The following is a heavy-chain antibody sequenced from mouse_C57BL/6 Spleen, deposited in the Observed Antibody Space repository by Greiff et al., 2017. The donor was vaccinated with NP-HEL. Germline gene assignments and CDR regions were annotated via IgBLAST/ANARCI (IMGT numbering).Heavy chain of an antibody. D-gene: IGHD3-3*01. CDR3: ARGDGGYAMDD. CDR2: IYPGSGNT. J-gene: IGHJ4*01. CDR1: GYTFTDYY. V-gene: IGHV1-76*01. Sequence: QVQLKQSGAELVRPGASVKLSCKASGYTFTDYYINWVKQRPGQGLEWIARIYPGSGNTYYNEKFKGNATLTAEKSSSTAYMQLSSLTSEDSAVYVCARGDGGYAMDDWGQGTSVTVSS.